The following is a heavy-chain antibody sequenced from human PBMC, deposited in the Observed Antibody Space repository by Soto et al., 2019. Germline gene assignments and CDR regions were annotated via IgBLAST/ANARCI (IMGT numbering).Heavy chain of an antibody. J-gene: IGHJ3*02. Sequence: GGSLRLSCAASGFTFSSYVMNWVRQAPGKGLEWVSSISGSRSYIYYADSVKGRFTISRDNAKNSLYLQMNSLGAEDTAVYYCARDLLDIIGSTDAFDIWGQGTMVTVSS. CDR2: ISGSRSYI. CDR3: ARDLLDIIGSTDAFDI. V-gene: IGHV3-21*01. D-gene: IGHD3-22*01. CDR1: GFTFSSYV.